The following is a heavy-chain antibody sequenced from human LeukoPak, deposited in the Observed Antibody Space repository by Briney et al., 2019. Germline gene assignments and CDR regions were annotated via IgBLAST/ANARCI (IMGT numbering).Heavy chain of an antibody. CDR2: IIPIFGTA. CDR1: GGTFSSYA. J-gene: IGHJ4*02. D-gene: IGHD5-24*01. CDR3: ARDTRDGYNFPY. Sequence: ASVKVSCKAPGGTFSSYAISWVRQAPGQGLEWMGRIIPIFGTANYAQKFQGRVTITTDESTSTAYMELSSLRSEDTAVYYCARDTRDGYNFPYWGQGTLVTVSS. V-gene: IGHV1-69*05.